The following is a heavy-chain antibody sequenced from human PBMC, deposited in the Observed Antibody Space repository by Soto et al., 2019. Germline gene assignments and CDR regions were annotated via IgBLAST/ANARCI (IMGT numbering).Heavy chain of an antibody. V-gene: IGHV4-31*03. CDR1: GGSISSGGYY. CDR3: ARVQPYDYGANTGWLDP. J-gene: IGHJ5*02. Sequence: QVQLQESGPGLVNPSQTLSLTCTVSGGSISSGGYYWSWIRQHPGKGLEWIGYTFYSGATYYNPSLKSRTIISVVTSKNQFSLTLTSLTAADTAVYYCARVQPYDYGANTGWLDPWGQGTLVTVSS. CDR2: TFYSGAT. D-gene: IGHD4-17*01.